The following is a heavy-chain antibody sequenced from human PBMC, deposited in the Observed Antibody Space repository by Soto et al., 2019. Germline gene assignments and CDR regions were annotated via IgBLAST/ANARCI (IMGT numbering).Heavy chain of an antibody. D-gene: IGHD2-21*01. V-gene: IGHV3-33*01. J-gene: IGHJ4*02. CDR3: ARGGGDSVLNDY. CDR2: IWYDGSNK. CDR1: GFTFSSYG. Sequence: GGSLRLSCAASGFTFSSYGMHWVRQAPGKGLEWVAVIWYDGSNKYYADSVKGRFTISRDNSKNTLYLQMNSLRAEDTAVYYCARGGGDSVLNDYWGQGTLVTVSS.